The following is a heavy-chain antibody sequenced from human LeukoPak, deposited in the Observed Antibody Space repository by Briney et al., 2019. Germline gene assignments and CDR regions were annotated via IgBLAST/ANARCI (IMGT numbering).Heavy chain of an antibody. CDR3: ARDRPGYWGFDY. D-gene: IGHD2-2*03. CDR1: GYTFTSYG. Sequence: ASVKVSCKAFGYTFTSYGISWVRQAPGQGLEWMGWISAYNGNTNYTQKLQGRVTMTTDTSTSTAYMELRSLRSDDTAVYYCARDRPGYWGFDYWGQGTLSPSPQ. V-gene: IGHV1-18*01. J-gene: IGHJ4*02. CDR2: ISAYNGNT.